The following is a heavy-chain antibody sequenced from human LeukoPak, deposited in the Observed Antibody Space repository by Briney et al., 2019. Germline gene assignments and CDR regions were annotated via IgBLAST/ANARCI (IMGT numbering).Heavy chain of an antibody. CDR3: AKDVHSSSWYLFDY. CDR2: ISGSGGST. CDR1: GFSFSGYA. V-gene: IGHV3-23*01. Sequence: PGGSLRLSCVGSGFSFSGYAINWVRQAPGKGLEWVSAISGSGGSTYYADSVKGRFTISRDNSKNTLYLQMNSLRAEDTAVYYCAKDVHSSSWYLFDYWGQGTLVTVSS. D-gene: IGHD6-13*01. J-gene: IGHJ4*02.